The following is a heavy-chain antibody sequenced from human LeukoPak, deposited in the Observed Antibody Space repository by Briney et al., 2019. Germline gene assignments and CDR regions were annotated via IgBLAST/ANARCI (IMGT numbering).Heavy chain of an antibody. D-gene: IGHD5-18*01. Sequence: PGGSLRLSCAASGFTFDDYAMHWVRQAPGKGLEWVSLISWDGGRTYYADSVKGRFTISRDNSKNSLYLQMNSLRAEDTALYYCAKVSPGYSYGLDYWGQGTLVTVSS. J-gene: IGHJ4*02. CDR3: AKVSPGYSYGLDY. V-gene: IGHV3-43D*04. CDR2: ISWDGGRT. CDR1: GFTFDDYA.